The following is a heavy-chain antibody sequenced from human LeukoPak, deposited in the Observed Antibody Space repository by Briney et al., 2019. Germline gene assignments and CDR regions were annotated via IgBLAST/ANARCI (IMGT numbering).Heavy chain of an antibody. CDR1: GGSFSGYY. CDR2: INHSGST. V-gene: IGHV4-34*01. Sequence: SETLSLTCAVYGGSFSGYYWSWIRQPPGKGLEWIGEINHSGSTNYNPSLKSRVTISVDTSKNQFSLKLSSVTAADTAVYYCARVGGYCSGGSCYPPYYFDYWGQGTLVTVSS. J-gene: IGHJ4*02. CDR3: ARVGGYCSGGSCYPPYYFDY. D-gene: IGHD2-15*01.